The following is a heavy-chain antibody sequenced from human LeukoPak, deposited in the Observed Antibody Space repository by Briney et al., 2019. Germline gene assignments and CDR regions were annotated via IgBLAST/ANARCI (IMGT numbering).Heavy chain of an antibody. J-gene: IGHJ4*02. D-gene: IGHD3-3*01. Sequence: PSETLSLTCTVSGGSISSDGYYWTWIRQHPGKGLEWIGNIYYSGSTYYSPSLKSRVTISVDTSKNQFSLKLTSVTAADTAVYYCARKEWVPYYFDYWGQGTLVTVSS. CDR1: GGSISSDGYY. CDR3: ARKEWVPYYFDY. V-gene: IGHV4-61*08. CDR2: IYYSGST.